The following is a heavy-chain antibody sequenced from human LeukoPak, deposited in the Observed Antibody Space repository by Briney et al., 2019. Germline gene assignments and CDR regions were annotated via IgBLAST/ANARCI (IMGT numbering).Heavy chain of an antibody. D-gene: IGHD4-17*01. CDR1: GFTFSSYS. Sequence: PGGSLRLSCAASGFTFSSYSMNWVRQAPGKGLEWVSSISSSSSYIYYADSVKGRFTISRDNAKNSLSLQMNSLRAEDTAVYYCARGDYPLGSKGSFDYWGQGTLVTVSS. J-gene: IGHJ4*02. V-gene: IGHV3-21*01. CDR2: ISSSSSYI. CDR3: ARGDYPLGSKGSFDY.